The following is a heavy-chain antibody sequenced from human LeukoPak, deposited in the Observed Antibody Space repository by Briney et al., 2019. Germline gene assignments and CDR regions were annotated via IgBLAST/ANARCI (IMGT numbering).Heavy chain of an antibody. J-gene: IGHJ4*02. CDR1: GGSISSSSYY. V-gene: IGHV4-39*07. CDR3: ARDPSYYYGSGSYYAFDY. CDR2: IYYSGST. D-gene: IGHD3-10*01. Sequence: SETLSLTCTVSGGSISSSSYYWGWIRQPPGKGLEWIGSIYYSGSTYYNPSLKSRVTISVDTSKNQFSLKLSSVTAADTAVYYCARDPSYYYGSGSYYAFDYWGQGTLVTVSS.